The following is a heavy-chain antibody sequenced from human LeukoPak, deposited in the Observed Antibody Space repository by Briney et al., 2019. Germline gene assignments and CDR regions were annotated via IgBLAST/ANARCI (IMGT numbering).Heavy chain of an antibody. CDR1: GGSISSSSYY. Sequence: SETLSLTCTVSGGSISSSSYYWGWIRQPPGKGLEWIGSIYYSGSTYYNPSLKSRVTISVDTSKNQFSRKLSSVTAADTAVYYCARDAGSITMIVVVNTNWFDPWGQGTLVTVSS. CDR2: IYYSGST. D-gene: IGHD3-22*01. J-gene: IGHJ5*02. CDR3: ARDAGSITMIVVVNTNWFDP. V-gene: IGHV4-39*07.